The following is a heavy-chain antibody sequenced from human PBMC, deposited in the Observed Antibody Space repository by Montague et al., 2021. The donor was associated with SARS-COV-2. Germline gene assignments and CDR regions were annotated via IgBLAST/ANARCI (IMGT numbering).Heavy chain of an antibody. J-gene: IGHJ4*02. CDR2: DCFSGST. D-gene: IGHD5-24*01. V-gene: IGHV4-59*01. CDR1: GGSISSNN. Sequence: SETLSLTCTVSGGSISSNNWSWFRRPQAQGLEGMGVDCFSGSTNNNHSPYNRATITVVTSKNKYSLKLSSVTAADTAVYYCARGCPRWLQFDSYFDYWGQGTLVTVSS. CDR3: ARGCPRWLQFDSYFDY.